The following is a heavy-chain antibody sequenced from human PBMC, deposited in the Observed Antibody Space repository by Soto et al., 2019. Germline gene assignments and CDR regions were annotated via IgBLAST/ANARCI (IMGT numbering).Heavy chain of an antibody. Sequence: LRLSCAASGFTFDDYAMHWVRQAPGKGLEWVSGISWNSGSIGYADSVKGRFTISRDNAKNSLYLQMNSLRAEDTALYYCAKAGLLRFLEPCYGMDVWGQGTTVTVSS. V-gene: IGHV3-9*01. CDR3: AKAGLLRFLEPCYGMDV. J-gene: IGHJ6*02. CDR1: GFTFDDYA. CDR2: ISWNSGSI. D-gene: IGHD3-3*01.